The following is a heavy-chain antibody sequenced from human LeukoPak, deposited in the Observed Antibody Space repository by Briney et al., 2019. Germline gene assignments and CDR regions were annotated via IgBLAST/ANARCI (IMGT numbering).Heavy chain of an antibody. D-gene: IGHD3-9*01. V-gene: IGHV7-4-1*02. Sequence: ASVKVSCKASGYTFTSYGISWVRQAPGQGLEWMGWINTNTGNPTYAQGFTGRFVFSLDTSVSTAYLQISSLKAEDTAVYYCARASDSYDILTGYYAPNFDYWGQGTLVTVSS. J-gene: IGHJ4*02. CDR2: INTNTGNP. CDR1: GYTFTSYG. CDR3: ARASDSYDILTGYYAPNFDY.